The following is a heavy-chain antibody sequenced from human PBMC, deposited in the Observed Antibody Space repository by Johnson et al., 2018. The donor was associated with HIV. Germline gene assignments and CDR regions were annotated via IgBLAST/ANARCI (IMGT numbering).Heavy chain of an antibody. D-gene: IGHD6-13*01. V-gene: IGHV3-7*03. CDR1: GFTFSSYW. J-gene: IGHJ3*02. CDR2: IKQDGSEK. Sequence: VQLVESGGGLVQPGGSLRLSCAASGFTFSSYWMSWVRQAPGKGLEWVANIKQDGSEKYYVDSVKGRFTISRDNAKNSLYLQMNSLRAEDTAVYYCARNWAAGIAAATMWWHAFDIWGQGTMVTVSS. CDR3: ARNWAAGIAAATMWWHAFDI.